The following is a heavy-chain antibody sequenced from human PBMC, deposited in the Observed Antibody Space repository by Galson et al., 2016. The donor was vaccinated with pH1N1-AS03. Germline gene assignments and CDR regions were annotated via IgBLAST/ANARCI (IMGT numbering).Heavy chain of an antibody. Sequence: ETLSLTCTVSGASITNYYWSWIRQPPGKGLDWIGYIYYSADTNYDPSLKSRVTISVDTSRNQFSLRLSSVTAADTAVYYCARGGYSYHGFDYWGQGSLVTVSS. V-gene: IGHV4-59*01. CDR1: GASITNYY. CDR3: ARGGYSYHGFDY. CDR2: IYYSADT. D-gene: IGHD5-18*01. J-gene: IGHJ4*02.